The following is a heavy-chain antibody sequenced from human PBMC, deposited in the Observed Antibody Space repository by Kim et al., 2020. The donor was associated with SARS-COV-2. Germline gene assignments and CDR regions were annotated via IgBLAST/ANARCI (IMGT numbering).Heavy chain of an antibody. V-gene: IGHV3-30*18. Sequence: GGSLRLSCAASGFTFSSYGMHWVRQAPGKGLEWVALISYDGSNKFYGDSVRGRFTVSRDNSKNTLYLQMDSLRADDTAVYYCAKDSQPAALTAEGFDYWG. CDR1: GFTFSSYG. J-gene: IGHJ4*01. D-gene: IGHD2-2*01. CDR3: AKDSQPAALTAEGFDY. CDR2: ISYDGSNK.